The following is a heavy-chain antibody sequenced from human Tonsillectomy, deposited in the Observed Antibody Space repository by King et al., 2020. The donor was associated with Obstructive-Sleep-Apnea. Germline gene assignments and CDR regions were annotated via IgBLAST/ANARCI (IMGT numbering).Heavy chain of an antibody. Sequence: VQLVESGGGVVQPGRSLRLSCAASGFTFSSYGMHWVRQAPGKGLEWVAFIRYDGSNKYYADSVKGRFTISRDNSKNTLYLQMNSLRAEDTAVYYCAKDHLWGVPAAMGSFWFDPWGQGTLVTVSS. J-gene: IGHJ5*02. CDR2: IRYDGSNK. D-gene: IGHD2-2*01. CDR1: GFTFSSYG. CDR3: AKDHLWGVPAAMGSFWFDP. V-gene: IGHV3-30*02.